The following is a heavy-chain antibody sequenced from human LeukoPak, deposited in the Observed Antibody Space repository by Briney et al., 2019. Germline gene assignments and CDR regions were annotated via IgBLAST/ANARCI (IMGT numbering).Heavy chain of an antibody. J-gene: IGHJ4*02. CDR1: GFTFSSYW. CDR3: AALPSL. CDR2: IKQDGSEK. Sequence: GGSLRLSCGASGFTFSSYWMSWVRQAPGKGLEWVANIKQDGSEKYYVDSVKGRFTISRDNAKNSLYLQMNSLRAEDTAVYYCAALPSLWGQGTLVTVSS. V-gene: IGHV3-7*01.